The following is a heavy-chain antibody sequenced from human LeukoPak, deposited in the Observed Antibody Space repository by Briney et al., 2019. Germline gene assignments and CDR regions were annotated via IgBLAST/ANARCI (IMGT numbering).Heavy chain of an antibody. V-gene: IGHV3-33*01. CDR3: AREDSSSWCPDY. J-gene: IGHJ4*02. CDR2: IWYDGSNK. Sequence: GGSLRLSCAASGFTFRDFGMHWVRQPPGKGLEWVAVIWYDGSNKYYAESVKGRFTISRDNSKNTLYLQMNSLRAEDTAVYYCAREDSSSWCPDYWGQGTLVTVSS. D-gene: IGHD6-13*01. CDR1: GFTFRDFG.